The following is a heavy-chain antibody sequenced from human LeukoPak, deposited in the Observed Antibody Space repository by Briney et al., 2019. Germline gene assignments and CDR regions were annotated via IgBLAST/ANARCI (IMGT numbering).Heavy chain of an antibody. CDR3: ARLRPQDAFDI. CDR1: GYSYTSYW. V-gene: IGHV5-51*01. CDR2: IYPGDSDT. J-gene: IGHJ3*02. Sequence: GESLKISCKGSGYSYTSYWIGGVRQMPGKGLEWMGIIYPGDSDTRYSPSFQGQVTISADKSISTAYLQWNSLKASDTAMYYCARLRPQDAFDIWGQGTMVTVSS.